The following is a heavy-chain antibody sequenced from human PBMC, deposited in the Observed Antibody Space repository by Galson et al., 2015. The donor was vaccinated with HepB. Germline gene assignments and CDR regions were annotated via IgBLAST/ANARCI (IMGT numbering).Heavy chain of an antibody. D-gene: IGHD1-26*01. CDR1: GGSISSSSYY. Sequence: SETLSLTCTVSGGSISSSSYYWGWIRLPPGTGLEWIGSIYYSGSTYYNPSLKSRVTISVDTSKNQFSLKLSSVTAADTAVYYCARLSTGSRFPDYWGQGPLVTVSS. J-gene: IGHJ4*02. CDR2: IYYSGST. V-gene: IGHV4-39*01. CDR3: ARLSTGSRFPDY.